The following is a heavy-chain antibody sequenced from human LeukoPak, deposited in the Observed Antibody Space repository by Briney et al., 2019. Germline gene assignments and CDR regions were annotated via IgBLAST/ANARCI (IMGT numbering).Heavy chain of an antibody. CDR1: GDSVSSNSVT. J-gene: IGHJ5*02. CDR3: ARGLTQYDCFDP. CDR2: TYYRSTWYN. Sequence: SQTLSLTCAISGDSVSSNSVTCNWIRQSPSRGLEWLGRTYYRSTWYNDYAVSVRGRITVNPDTSKSQFSLHLNSVTPEDTAVYYCARGLTQYDCFDPWGQGILVTVSS. D-gene: IGHD2-2*01. V-gene: IGHV6-1*01.